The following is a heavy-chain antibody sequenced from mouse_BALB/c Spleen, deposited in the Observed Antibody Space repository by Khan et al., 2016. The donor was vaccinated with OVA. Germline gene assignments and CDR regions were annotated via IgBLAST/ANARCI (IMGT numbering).Heavy chain of an antibody. CDR2: IDPENGDT. J-gene: IGHJ4*01. D-gene: IGHD2-1*01. V-gene: IGHV14-4*02. CDR1: DFNIKDYY. CDR3: NAIYYGNSYALDY. Sequence: VQLQQPGAELVRSGASVKLSCTASDFNIKDYYIHWVKQRPEQGLEWIGWIDPENGDTDYAPKFQGKGTMTADTSSNTAYLQLNSVTSEDTAVYYCNAIYYGNSYALDYWGQGTSVTVSS.